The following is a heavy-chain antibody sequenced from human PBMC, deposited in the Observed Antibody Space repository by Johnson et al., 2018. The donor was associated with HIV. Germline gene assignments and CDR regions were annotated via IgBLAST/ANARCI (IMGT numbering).Heavy chain of an antibody. CDR1: GFTFSDYY. V-gene: IGHV3-11*01. D-gene: IGHD3-10*01. CDR2: ISGGGSAI. CDR3: AREGVPAAFDI. Sequence: QVQLVESGGGLVQPGTSLRLSCAVSGFTFSDYYMSWIRQAPGKGLEWISYISGGGSAIYYADSVKGRFTISRDNAKNSLYLQMNSLRAEDTALYYCAREGVPAAFDIWGQGTMVTVSS. J-gene: IGHJ3*02.